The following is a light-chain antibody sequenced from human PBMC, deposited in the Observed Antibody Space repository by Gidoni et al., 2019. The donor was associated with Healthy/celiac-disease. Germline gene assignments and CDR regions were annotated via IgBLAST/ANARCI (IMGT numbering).Light chain of an antibody. J-gene: IGKJ4*01. CDR1: QSFSSY. Sequence: EIVLTQSPATLSLSPGERATLSCRASQSFSSYLAWYQQKPGQAPRLLIYDASNRATGIPARFSGSGSGTDFTLTISSLEPEDFAVYYCQQRSNWPLLTFGGGTKVEIK. CDR2: DAS. V-gene: IGKV3-11*01. CDR3: QQRSNWPLLT.